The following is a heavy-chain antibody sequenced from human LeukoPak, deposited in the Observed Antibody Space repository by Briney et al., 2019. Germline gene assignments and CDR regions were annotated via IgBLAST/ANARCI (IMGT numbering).Heavy chain of an antibody. D-gene: IGHD6-19*01. Sequence: GGSLRLSCTASGFTFSTYDMSWVRQAPGKGLEWVSTVRVNGRSTYYADSVKGRFTISRDNSKNTLYLQMNSLRAEDTAVYYCARDSLAVAGTRDLDYWGQGTLVTVSS. CDR3: ARDSLAVAGTRDLDY. V-gene: IGHV3-23*01. CDR2: VRVNGRST. J-gene: IGHJ4*02. CDR1: GFTFSTYD.